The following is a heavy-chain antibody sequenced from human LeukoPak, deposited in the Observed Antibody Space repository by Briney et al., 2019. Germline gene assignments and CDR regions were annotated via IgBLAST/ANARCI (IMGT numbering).Heavy chain of an antibody. J-gene: IGHJ4*02. CDR2: ISAHNGNT. V-gene: IGHV1-18*01. Sequence: ASVKVSCKASGYSVTNYGIIWVRQTPGQGLRWMGSISAHNGNTNYAQKLQGIVTLTTDTATSTGYMELRSLTSDDTAVYYCARAETTLLLHYWGQRTLVTVPS. D-gene: IGHD4-11*01. CDR3: ARAETTLLLHY. CDR1: GYSVTNYG.